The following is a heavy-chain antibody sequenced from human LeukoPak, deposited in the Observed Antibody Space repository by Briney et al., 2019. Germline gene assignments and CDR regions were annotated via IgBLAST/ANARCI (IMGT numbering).Heavy chain of an antibody. V-gene: IGHV1-69*13. CDR3: ARDTSEPYYYDSSGSPPRFDY. D-gene: IGHD3-22*01. J-gene: IGHJ4*02. Sequence: ASVKVSCKASGGTFSSYAISWVRQAPGQGLEWMGGIIPIFGTANYAQKFQGRVTITADESTSTAYMELSSLRSEDTAVYYCARDTSEPYYYDSSGSPPRFDYWGQGTLVTVSS. CDR2: IIPIFGTA. CDR1: GGTFSSYA.